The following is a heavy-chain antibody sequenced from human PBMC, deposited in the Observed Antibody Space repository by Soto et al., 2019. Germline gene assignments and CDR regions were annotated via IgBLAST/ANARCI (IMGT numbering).Heavy chain of an antibody. CDR2: IDPSSGGT. CDR3: ARALYSGNDYRSPFDY. CDR1: GYSFTSYA. V-gene: IGHV1-2*02. J-gene: IGHJ4*02. Sequence: ASVKVSCKASGYSFTSYAIYWVRQAPGQSFEWMGWIDPSSGGTEYAQKLQGRVTMTRDTSTSTAYMELSSLRSDDTAVFYCARALYSGNDYRSPFDYWGQGTLVTVSS. D-gene: IGHD5-12*01.